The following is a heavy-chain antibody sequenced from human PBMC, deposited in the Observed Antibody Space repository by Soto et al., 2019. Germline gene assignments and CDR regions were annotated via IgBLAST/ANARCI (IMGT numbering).Heavy chain of an antibody. CDR3: ARNSGYDFLRWFDP. CDR2: IYYSGST. Sequence: SETLSLTCTVAGGSSSSYDWSWIRQPPGKGLEWIGYIYYSGSTNYNPSLKSRVTISVDTSKNQFSLKLSSVTAADTAVYYCARNSGYDFLRWFDPWGQGTLVTVSS. CDR1: GGSSSSYD. D-gene: IGHD5-12*01. J-gene: IGHJ5*02. V-gene: IGHV4-59*08.